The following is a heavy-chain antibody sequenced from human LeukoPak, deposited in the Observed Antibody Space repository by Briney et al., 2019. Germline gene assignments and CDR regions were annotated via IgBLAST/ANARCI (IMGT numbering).Heavy chain of an antibody. Sequence: SETLSLTCAVYGGSFSGYYWSWIRQPPGKGLEWIGEINHSGSTNYNPSLKSRVTISVDTSKNQFSLKLSSVTAADTAVYYCASGPSPASAAKNWFDPWGQGTLGTVSS. V-gene: IGHV4-34*01. CDR1: GGSFSGYY. CDR3: ASGPSPASAAKNWFDP. D-gene: IGHD2-2*01. J-gene: IGHJ5*02. CDR2: INHSGST.